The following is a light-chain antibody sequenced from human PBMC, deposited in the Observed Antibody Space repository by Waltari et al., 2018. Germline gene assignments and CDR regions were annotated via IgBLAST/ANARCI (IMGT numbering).Light chain of an antibody. V-gene: IGKV3-11*01. J-gene: IGKJ1*01. CDR2: DAS. CDR3: QQRSIWPRT. CDR1: QSLSIH. Sequence: EMVLTQSPVTLSLSPGERATLSCRASQSLSIHLAWYQQKPGQAPRLLIYDASNRATGIRARFSGSGSVTDFTLTISSLEPEDVAVYYCQQRSIWPRTFGQGTKVEVK.